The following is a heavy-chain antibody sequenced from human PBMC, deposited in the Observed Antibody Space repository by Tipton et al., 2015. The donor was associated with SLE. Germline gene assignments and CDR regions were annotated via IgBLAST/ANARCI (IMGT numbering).Heavy chain of an antibody. V-gene: IGHV3-53*05. Sequence: SLRLPCAASGFAVTSYYMNWVRQAPGRGLECVSLIYKTGGTHYADSVEGRFTISRDNSKNTLYLQMNSLRAEDTAVYYCARRPQRIVGATRDAFDIWGQGKMVTVAS. J-gene: IGHJ3*02. D-gene: IGHD1-26*01. CDR2: IYKTGGT. CDR3: ARRPQRIVGATRDAFDI. CDR1: GFAVTSYY.